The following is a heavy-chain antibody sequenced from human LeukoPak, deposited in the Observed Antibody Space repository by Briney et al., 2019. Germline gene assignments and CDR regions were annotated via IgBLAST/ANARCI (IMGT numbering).Heavy chain of an antibody. Sequence: PGGSLRLSCATSGFSFTDYPMNWVRQAPGKGLEWISNIRTTAEGAKYAYYADSVKGRVTISRDDGKNTLYLHMNSLRAEDTAVYYCARGSSTFDYWGQATLVTVSS. CDR3: ARGSSTFDY. V-gene: IGHV3-48*01. D-gene: IGHD2-2*01. CDR1: GFSFTDYP. J-gene: IGHJ4*02. CDR2: IRTTAEGAKYA.